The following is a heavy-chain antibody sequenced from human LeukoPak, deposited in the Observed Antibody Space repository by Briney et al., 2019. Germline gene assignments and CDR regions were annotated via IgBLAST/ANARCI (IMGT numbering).Heavy chain of an antibody. CDR2: IRYDGSNK. D-gene: IGHD2-2*01. Sequence: GGSLRLSCAASGFTLSSYGMHWVRQAPGKGLEWVAFIRYDGSNKYYADSVKGRFTISRDNSKNTLYLQMNSLRAEDTAVYYCATGGSTSRFYYYYYMDVWGKGTTVTVSS. J-gene: IGHJ6*03. CDR3: ATGGSTSRFYYYYYMDV. V-gene: IGHV3-30*02. CDR1: GFTLSSYG.